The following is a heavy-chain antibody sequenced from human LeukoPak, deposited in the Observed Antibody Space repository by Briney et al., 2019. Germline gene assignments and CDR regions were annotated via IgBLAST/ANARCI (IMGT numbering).Heavy chain of an antibody. V-gene: IGHV5-51*01. CDR3: ARQGFGEFSQLYNWFDR. D-gene: IGHD3-10*01. Sequence: GESLKICCKGSGYSFTSYFIGWVRQMPGKGLGLMGIIYPGDSDTRYSPSFQGQVTISAEKSISNAYLKWRSLKASDTAMYYCARQGFGEFSQLYNWFDRWGQGTLVTVSS. J-gene: IGHJ5*02. CDR1: GYSFTSYF. CDR2: IYPGDSDT.